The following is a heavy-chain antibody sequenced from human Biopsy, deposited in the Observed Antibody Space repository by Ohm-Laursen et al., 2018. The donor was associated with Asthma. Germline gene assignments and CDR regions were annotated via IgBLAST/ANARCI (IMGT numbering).Heavy chain of an antibody. D-gene: IGHD3-3*02. Sequence: SLRLSCAASGFAVSRDYMFWVRQAPGKGLEWVSGHSGRGAKTYYADSVKGRFTISRDDSKNTLYLQMNSLRAEDTAVYYCARTFHFWSPYHAEHYQLWGQGTLVTVSS. V-gene: IGHV3-66*01. CDR3: ARTFHFWSPYHAEHYQL. CDR1: GFAVSRDY. J-gene: IGHJ1*01. CDR2: HSGRGAKT.